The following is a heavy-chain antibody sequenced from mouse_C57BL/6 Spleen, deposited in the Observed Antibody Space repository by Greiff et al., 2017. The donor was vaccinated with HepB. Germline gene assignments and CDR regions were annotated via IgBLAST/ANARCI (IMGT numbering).Heavy chain of an antibody. Sequence: QVQLQQSGPELVKPGASVKISCKASGYAFSSSWMNWVKQRPGKGLGWIGRIYPGDGDTNYNGKFKGKATLTADKSSSTAYMQLSSLTSEDSAVYFCARSGGDGYAMDYWGQGTSVTVSS. CDR2: IYPGDGDT. V-gene: IGHV1-82*01. J-gene: IGHJ4*01. CDR1: GYAFSSSW. CDR3: ARSGGDGYAMDY. D-gene: IGHD3-1*01.